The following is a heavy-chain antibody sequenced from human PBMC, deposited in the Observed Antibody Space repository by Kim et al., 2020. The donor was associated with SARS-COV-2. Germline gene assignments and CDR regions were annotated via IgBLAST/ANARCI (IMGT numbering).Heavy chain of an antibody. CDR1: GFTFSSYA. J-gene: IGHJ4*02. V-gene: IGHV3-23*01. Sequence: GGSLRLSCTASGFTFSSYAMSWVRQAPGKGLEWVSAISGSGGSTYYADSVKGRFTISRDNSKNTLYLQMNSLRAEDTAVYYCAKVRWEIVVVIPNLDYWGQGTLVTVSS. D-gene: IGHD3-22*01. CDR2: ISGSGGST. CDR3: AKVRWEIVVVIPNLDY.